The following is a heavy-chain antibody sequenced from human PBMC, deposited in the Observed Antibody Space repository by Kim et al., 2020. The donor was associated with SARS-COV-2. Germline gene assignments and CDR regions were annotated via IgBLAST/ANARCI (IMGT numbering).Heavy chain of an antibody. CDR1: GFTFSSYG. D-gene: IGHD3-22*01. CDR2: ISYDGSNK. Sequence: GGSLRLSCVASGFTFSSYGMHWVRQAPGKGLEWVAVISYDGSNKYYADSVKGRFTISRDNSKNTLYLQMNSLRAEDTAVYYCAKEGGPYYDSSGYYDYWGQGTLVTVSS. J-gene: IGHJ4*02. V-gene: IGHV3-30*18. CDR3: AKEGGPYYDSSGYYDY.